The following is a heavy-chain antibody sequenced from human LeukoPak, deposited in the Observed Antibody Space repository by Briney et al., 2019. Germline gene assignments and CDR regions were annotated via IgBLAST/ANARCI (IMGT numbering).Heavy chain of an antibody. CDR2: IKGDGSHT. D-gene: IGHD1-14*01. J-gene: IGHJ5*01. V-gene: IGHV3-74*01. Sequence: GGSLRLSCAASGFTFSNYWVHWVRQAPGKGLVWVSRIKGDGSHTVYADSVKGRFTISRDNAKNTLYLQMKSLRDGDTAVYYCVRDWDHFDFDSWGQGTLVTVSS. CDR3: VRDWDHFDFDS. CDR1: GFTFSNYW.